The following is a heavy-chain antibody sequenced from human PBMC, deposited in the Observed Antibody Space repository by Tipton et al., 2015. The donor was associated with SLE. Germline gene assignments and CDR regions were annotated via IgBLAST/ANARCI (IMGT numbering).Heavy chain of an antibody. CDR3: ARFRREHQLVRLAWL. CDR1: GGSIGSGSSS. V-gene: IGHV4-39*07. J-gene: IGHJ4*02. CDR2: IYYDGNT. Sequence: TLSLTCTVSGGSIGSGSSSWAWIRQSPNKGLEWIGNIYYDGNTYYNPSLKSRVTISADTSKNVFSLRLSSVTAADTAMYYCARFRREHQLVRLAWLWGQGTLVTVSS. D-gene: IGHD1-1*01.